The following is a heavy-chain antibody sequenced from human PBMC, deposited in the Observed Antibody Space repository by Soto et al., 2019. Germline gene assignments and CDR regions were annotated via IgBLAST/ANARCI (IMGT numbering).Heavy chain of an antibody. CDR2: INPSDGGT. J-gene: IGHJ4*02. CDR1: GYTFTTYR. V-gene: IGHV1-46*03. CDR3: ARAQVWDIHDY. Sequence: ASVKVSFKASGYTFTTYRMHWVRQAPGQGLEWMGVINPSDGGTTYPQRFQGRVTMTRDTSTSTVYMELSSLTSEDTAVYHCARAQVWDIHDYWGKGTLVTFSS. D-gene: IGHD1-26*01.